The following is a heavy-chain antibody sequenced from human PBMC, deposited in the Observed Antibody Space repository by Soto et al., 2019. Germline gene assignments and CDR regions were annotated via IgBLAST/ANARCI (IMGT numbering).Heavy chain of an antibody. CDR2: IKSIADGGTT. V-gene: IGHV3-15*01. CDR3: CTSDGFYYYAMDV. CDR1: GFTFSNTW. Sequence: PGGSLRLSCAASGFTFSNTWMTWVRQAPGKGLEWVGRIKSIADGGTTELAAPVKGRFTISRDDSKNTLYLQLNSLRTEDTAVYYCCTSDGFYYYAMDVWGQGTTVTVSS. D-gene: IGHD2-21*02. J-gene: IGHJ6*02.